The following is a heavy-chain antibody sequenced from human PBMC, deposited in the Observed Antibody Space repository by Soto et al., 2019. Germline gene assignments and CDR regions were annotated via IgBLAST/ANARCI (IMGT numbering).Heavy chain of an antibody. CDR3: ARAPRNGYCSGGSCYSNWFDP. D-gene: IGHD2-15*01. CDR2: IIPILGIA. CDR1: GGTFSSYT. V-gene: IGHV1-69*02. Sequence: ASVKVSCKASGGTFSSYTISWVRQAPGQGLEWMGRIIPILGIANYAQKFQGRVTITADKSTSTAYMELSSLRSEDTAVYYCARAPRNGYCSGGSCYSNWFDPWGQGTLVTVSS. J-gene: IGHJ5*02.